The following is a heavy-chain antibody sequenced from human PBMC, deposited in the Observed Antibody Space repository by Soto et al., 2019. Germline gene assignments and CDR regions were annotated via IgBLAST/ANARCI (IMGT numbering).Heavy chain of an antibody. CDR2: ISNYNGDT. CDR3: ARGDSTGSPTGWFDP. V-gene: IGHV1-18*04. J-gene: IGHJ5*02. D-gene: IGHD6-19*01. CDR1: GYTFTRYS. Sequence: QIQLVQSGAEVRKPGASVQVSCKASGYTFTRYSINWVRQAPGQGLEWVGWISNYNGDTKYAEKFQGRVILTTDTFTTTSYMDLRSLTSDDTAMYFCARGDSTGSPTGWFDPWGQGTLVTVPS.